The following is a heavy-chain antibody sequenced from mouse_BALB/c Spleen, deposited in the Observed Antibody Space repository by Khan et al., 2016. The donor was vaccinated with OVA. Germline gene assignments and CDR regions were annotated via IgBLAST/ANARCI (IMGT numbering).Heavy chain of an antibody. J-gene: IGHJ2*01. D-gene: IGHD2-3*01. CDR2: IGSDSSTI. V-gene: IGHV5-17*02. CDR3: ARTGYYYFDY. Sequence: EVKLEESGGGLVQPGGSRKLSCAASGFTFSGFGMHWVRQTPEKGLEWVAFIGSDSSTIYYADTVKGRFTISRDNPKKTLFLQMTSLRSEDTAMYFCARTGYYYFDYWGQGTTLTVSS. CDR1: GFTFSGFG.